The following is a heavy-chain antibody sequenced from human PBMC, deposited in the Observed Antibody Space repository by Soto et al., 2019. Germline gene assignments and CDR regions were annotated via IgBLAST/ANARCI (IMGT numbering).Heavy chain of an antibody. CDR2: IYYSGST. CDR1: GGSISSAGYY. J-gene: IGHJ4*02. D-gene: IGHD3-10*01. Sequence: SETLSLTCTVSGGSISSAGYYWSWIRQHPGKGLEWIGYIYYSGSTYYNPSLKSRVTIPVGTSKNQFSLKLSSVTAADTAVYYFVRFGEGSTYPMTFDSWGEGPLVTVSS. CDR3: VRFGEGSTYPMTFDS. V-gene: IGHV4-31*03.